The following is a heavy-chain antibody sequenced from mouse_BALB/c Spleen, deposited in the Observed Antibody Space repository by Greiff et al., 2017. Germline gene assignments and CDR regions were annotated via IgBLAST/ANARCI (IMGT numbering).Heavy chain of an antibody. J-gene: IGHJ4*01. V-gene: IGHV5-6-4*01. Sequence: DVHLVESGGGLVKPGGSLKLSCAASGFTFSSYTMSWVRQTPEKRLEWVATISSGGSYTYYPDSVKGRFTISRDNAKNTLYLQMSSLKSEDTAMYYCTRDGIYYDYDDGSSYAMDYWGQGTSVTVSS. CDR3: TRDGIYYDYDDGSSYAMDY. CDR2: ISSGGSYT. D-gene: IGHD2-4*01. CDR1: GFTFSSYT.